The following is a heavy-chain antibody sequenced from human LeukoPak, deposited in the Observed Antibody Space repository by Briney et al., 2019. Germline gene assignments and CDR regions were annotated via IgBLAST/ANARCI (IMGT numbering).Heavy chain of an antibody. J-gene: IGHJ1*01. CDR2: VRRGGDT. Sequence: PSETLSLTCTVSGGSISSYYWSWIRQPPGKGLEWIGNVRRGGDTNYNPSLGSRVSVSVDVSTNQVSLRLSSVTAADTAMYYCGRDWNRGYGGEFWGQGTLVIVSS. V-gene: IGHV4-4*08. CDR3: GRDWNRGYGGEF. CDR1: GGSISSYY. D-gene: IGHD3-22*01.